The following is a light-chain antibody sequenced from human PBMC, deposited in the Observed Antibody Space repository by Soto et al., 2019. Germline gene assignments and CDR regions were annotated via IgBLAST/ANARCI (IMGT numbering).Light chain of an antibody. CDR3: QQFNTYPIT. Sequence: AIQLTQSPSSLSASVGDRVTITCRASQDISSALAWYQQKPGKAPNLLIYDASSLESGVPSRFSGSGSGTDFTLTISSLQPEDFASYYCQQFNTYPITFGQGTRLEIK. V-gene: IGKV1-13*02. CDR1: QDISSA. CDR2: DAS. J-gene: IGKJ5*01.